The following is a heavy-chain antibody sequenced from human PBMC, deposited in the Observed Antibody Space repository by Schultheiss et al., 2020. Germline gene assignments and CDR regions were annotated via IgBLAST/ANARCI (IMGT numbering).Heavy chain of an antibody. D-gene: IGHD6-19*01. J-gene: IGHJ4*02. CDR1: GFTFSSYA. CDR2: ISYDGSNK. CDR3: ARATRGGGGWNYVYY. Sequence: GGSLRLSCAASGFTFSSYAMHWVRQAPGKGLEWVAVISYDGSNKYYADSVKGRFTISRDNSKNTLYLQMNSLRAEDTAVYYCARATRGGGGWNYVYYWGQGTLVTVSS. V-gene: IGHV3-30*01.